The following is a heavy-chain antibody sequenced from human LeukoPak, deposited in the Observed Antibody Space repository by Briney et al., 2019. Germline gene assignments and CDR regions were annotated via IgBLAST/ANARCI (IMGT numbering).Heavy chain of an antibody. CDR3: ARWFGDSDAFDI. CDR1: GFTFSSYA. D-gene: IGHD3-10*01. Sequence: PGGSLRLSCAASGFTFSSYAMSWVRQAPGKGLEWVSAISGSGGSTYYADSVKGRFTISRDNSKNTLYLQMNSLRAEDTAVYYCARWFGDSDAFDIWGQGTMVTVSS. CDR2: ISGSGGST. J-gene: IGHJ3*02. V-gene: IGHV3-23*01.